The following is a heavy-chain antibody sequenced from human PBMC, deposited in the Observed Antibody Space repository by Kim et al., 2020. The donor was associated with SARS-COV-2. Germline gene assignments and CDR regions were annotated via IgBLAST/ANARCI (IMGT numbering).Heavy chain of an antibody. J-gene: IGHJ4*02. CDR2: SA. Sequence: SAYEADPLNGRFTISRDNANDILYLQVNGLRVEDTARYYCARLTTNYYDYWGQGTLVTVS. CDR3: ARLTTNYYDY. D-gene: IGHD4-4*01. V-gene: IGHV3-23*01.